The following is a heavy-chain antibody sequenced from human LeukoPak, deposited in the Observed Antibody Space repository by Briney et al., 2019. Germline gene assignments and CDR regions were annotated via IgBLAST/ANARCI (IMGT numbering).Heavy chain of an antibody. CDR2: INNNGGST. CDR1: GFTFSSYA. D-gene: IGHD5-24*01. CDR3: ARDLKWLQTFDH. V-gene: IGHV3-64*04. J-gene: IGHJ4*02. Sequence: VGSLRLSCSASGFTFSSYAMHWVRQAPGKGLEYVSAINNNGGSTYYADSVKGRFTISRDNSKKTLYLQMNSLTAEDTAVYFCARDLKWLQTFDHWGQGSLVSVSS.